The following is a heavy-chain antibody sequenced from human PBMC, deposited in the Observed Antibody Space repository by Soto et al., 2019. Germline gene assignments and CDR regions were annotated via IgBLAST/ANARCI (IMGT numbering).Heavy chain of an antibody. D-gene: IGHD3-22*01. CDR1: GFTFTSSA. V-gene: IGHV1-58*01. Sequence: SVKVSCKASGFTFTSSAVQWVRQARGQRLEWIGWIVVGSGNTNYAQKFQERVTITRDMSTSTAYMELSSLRSEDTAVYYCAASPYYDSSGYYFDFDYWGQGTLVTVSS. J-gene: IGHJ4*02. CDR3: AASPYYDSSGYYFDFDY. CDR2: IVVGSGNT.